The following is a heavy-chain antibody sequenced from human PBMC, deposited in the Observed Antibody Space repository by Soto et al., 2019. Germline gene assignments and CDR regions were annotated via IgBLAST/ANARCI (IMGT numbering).Heavy chain of an antibody. CDR3: AKDRRAGGNSAFYFDF. J-gene: IGHJ4*02. CDR2: ISATGGGT. Sequence: EVQMLASGGGLGQPGGSLRLSCAASGFKFSNYAMSWVRQAPGKGLEWVSLISATGGGTYCADSVKGRFTISRDNSHNTLYLQVHSLTAEDTAVYYCAKDRRAGGNSAFYFDFWGQGAQVTVSS. V-gene: IGHV3-23*01. D-gene: IGHD3-16*01. CDR1: GFKFSNYA.